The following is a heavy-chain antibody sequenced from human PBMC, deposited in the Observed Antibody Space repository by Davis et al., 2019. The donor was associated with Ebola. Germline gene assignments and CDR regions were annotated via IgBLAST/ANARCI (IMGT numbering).Heavy chain of an antibody. V-gene: IGHV3-7*01. CDR3: ARDLTSPYCSGGSCYSLEYYYYGMDV. D-gene: IGHD2-15*01. J-gene: IGHJ6*02. CDR1: GFTFSTYW. CDR2: IKQDGSEK. Sequence: GESLKISCAASGFTFSTYWMSWVRQAPGKGLEWVANIKQDGSEKYYVGSVKGRFAISRDNAKNSLYLQMNSLRAEDTAVYYCARDLTSPYCSGGSCYSLEYYYYGMDVWGQGTTVTVSS.